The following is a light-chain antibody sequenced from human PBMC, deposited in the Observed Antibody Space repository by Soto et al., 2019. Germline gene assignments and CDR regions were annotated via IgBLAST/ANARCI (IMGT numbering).Light chain of an antibody. J-gene: IGKJ4*02. CDR2: KPP. V-gene: IGKV1-5*03. CDR1: RRFRTW. Sequence: DIQLPQSLSPRSESFGKKVPITGRAGRRFRTWLAWYQRKPGKAPNLLIYKPPSLESGAPSRFIGIGSGTEFALTISSLQPDDVATYYWRQYVSYPVTFGGGTKVEMK. CDR3: RQYVSYPVT.